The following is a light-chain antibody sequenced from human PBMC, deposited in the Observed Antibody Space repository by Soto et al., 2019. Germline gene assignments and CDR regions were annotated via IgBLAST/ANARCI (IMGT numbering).Light chain of an antibody. Sequence: IRMTQSPSSLSASTGDRVTITCQASQDISNYLNWYQQKPGKAPKLLIYKASSLESGVPSRFSGSGSGTDFTLTISSLEPEDFAVYYCQQYGSSPITFGQGTKVDIK. CDR3: QQYGSSPIT. V-gene: IGKV1-33*01. CDR2: KAS. J-gene: IGKJ1*01. CDR1: QDISNY.